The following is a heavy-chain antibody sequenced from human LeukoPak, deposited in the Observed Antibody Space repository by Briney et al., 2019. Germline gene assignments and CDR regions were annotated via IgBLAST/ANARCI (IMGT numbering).Heavy chain of an antibody. CDR3: ARRRDFIDY. CDR1: GFTLSDYY. J-gene: IGHJ4*02. CDR2: SSSSGTTI. Sequence: GGSLRLSCAASGFTLSDYYMSWIRQAPGKGLEWVSYSSSSGTTIYYADSAKGRFAISRDNAKNSLYLQMNSLRAEDTAVYYCARRRDFIDYWGQGTLVTVSS. V-gene: IGHV3-11*01. D-gene: IGHD3/OR15-3a*01.